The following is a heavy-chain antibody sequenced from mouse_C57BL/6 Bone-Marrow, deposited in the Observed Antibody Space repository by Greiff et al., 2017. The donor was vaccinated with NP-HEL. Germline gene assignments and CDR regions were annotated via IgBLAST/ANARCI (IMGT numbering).Heavy chain of an antibody. CDR1: GYTFTSYW. D-gene: IGHD2-1*01. J-gene: IGHJ2*01. CDR2: IDPSDSYT. Sequence: QVQLQQPGAELVRPGTSVKLSCKASGYTFTSYWMHWVKQRPGQGLEWIGVIDPSDSYTNYNQKFKGKATLTVDTSSSTAYMQLSSLTSEDSAVYYCARWWALYYGPPFDYWGQGTTLTVSS. V-gene: IGHV1-59*01. CDR3: ARWWALYYGPPFDY.